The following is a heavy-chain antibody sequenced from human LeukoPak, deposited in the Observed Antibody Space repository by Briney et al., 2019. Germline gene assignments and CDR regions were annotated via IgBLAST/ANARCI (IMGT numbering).Heavy chain of an antibody. CDR2: IWYDGSNK. V-gene: IGHV3-33*08. CDR1: GFTFSTYG. J-gene: IGHJ4*02. D-gene: IGHD6-13*01. CDR3: ARFAGYSSSWPLDY. Sequence: GGSLRLSCAASGFTFSTYGMHWVRQAPGKGLEWVAVIWYDGSNKYYADSVKGRFTISRDNSKNTLYLQMNSLRAEDTAVYYCARFAGYSSSWPLDYWGQGTLVTVSS.